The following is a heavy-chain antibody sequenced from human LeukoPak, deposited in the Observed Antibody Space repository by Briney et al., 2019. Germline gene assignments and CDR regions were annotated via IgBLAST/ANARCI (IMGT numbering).Heavy chain of an antibody. CDR1: GFTFSSYG. Sequence: PGGSLRLSCAASGFTFSSYGMHWVRQAPGKGLGWVAVIWYDGSNKYYADSVKGRFTISRDNSKNTLCLQMNSLRAEDTAVYYCARDILHIAVAGTGDYWGQGTLVTVSS. V-gene: IGHV3-30*19. CDR2: IWYDGSNK. D-gene: IGHD6-19*01. J-gene: IGHJ4*02. CDR3: ARDILHIAVAGTGDY.